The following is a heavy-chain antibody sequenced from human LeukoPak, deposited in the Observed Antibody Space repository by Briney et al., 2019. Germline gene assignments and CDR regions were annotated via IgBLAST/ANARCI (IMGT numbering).Heavy chain of an antibody. CDR2: CHYSGST. V-gene: IGHV4-59*08. CDR3: ARGFYDSSGYSNPFDN. D-gene: IGHD3-22*01. J-gene: IGHJ4*02. Sequence: SETLSLTCTVSGASISTYYWSWIRQPPGRGLEWIGYCHYSGSTSYNPSLKSRLMLSVYTSKNQFSLKLSSVTAADTAVYYCARGFYDSSGYSNPFDNWGPGSLVTVSS. CDR1: GASISTYY.